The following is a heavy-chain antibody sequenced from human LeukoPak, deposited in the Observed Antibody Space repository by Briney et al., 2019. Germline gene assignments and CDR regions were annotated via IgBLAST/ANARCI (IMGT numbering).Heavy chain of an antibody. CDR3: AKNGYDFWSGRPEHFDY. CDR2: ISGSGGST. J-gene: IGHJ4*02. CDR1: GFTFSSYA. Sequence: PGGSLRLSCAASGFTFSSYAMGWVRQAPGKGLEWVSAISGSGGSTYYADSVKGRFTISRDNSKNTLYLQMNSLRAEDTAVYYCAKNGYDFWSGRPEHFDYWGQGTLVTVSS. D-gene: IGHD3-3*01. V-gene: IGHV3-23*01.